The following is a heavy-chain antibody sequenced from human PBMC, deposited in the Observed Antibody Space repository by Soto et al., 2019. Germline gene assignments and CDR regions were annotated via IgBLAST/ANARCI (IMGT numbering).Heavy chain of an antibody. Sequence: ASVKVSCKASGYTFTSYDINWVRQATGQGLEWMGWMNPNSGNTGYAQKFQGRVTMTRNTSISTAYMELSSLRSEDTAVYYCARGQSSRGQQLVLVFDYWGQGTLVTVSS. J-gene: IGHJ4*02. CDR3: ARGQSSRGQQLVLVFDY. CDR1: GYTFTSYD. CDR2: MNPNSGNT. D-gene: IGHD6-13*01. V-gene: IGHV1-8*01.